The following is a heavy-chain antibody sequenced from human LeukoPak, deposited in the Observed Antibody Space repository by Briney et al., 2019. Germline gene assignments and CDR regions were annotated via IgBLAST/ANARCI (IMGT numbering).Heavy chain of an antibody. CDR2: ISYDGSNK. D-gene: IGHD6-13*01. V-gene: IGHV3-30*04. CDR1: GFTFSSYA. J-gene: IGHJ5*02. CDR3: ARGIAAAGPNWFDP. Sequence: PGGSLRLSCAASGFTFSSYAMHWVRQAPGKGLEWVAVISYDGSNKYYADSVKGRFTISRDNSKNTLYLQMNSLRSEDTAVYYCARGIAAAGPNWFDPWGQGTLVTVSS.